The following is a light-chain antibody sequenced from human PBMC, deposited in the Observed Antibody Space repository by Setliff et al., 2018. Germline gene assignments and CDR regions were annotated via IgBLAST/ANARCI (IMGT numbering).Light chain of an antibody. V-gene: IGLV2-14*01. Sequence: QSVLTQPASVSGSPGQSITISCSGTTSDIGTYNYVSWYQQYPGKAPKLVIYDVSNRPPGVSNRFSGSKSGNTASLTISGLQAEDEADYYCYSYTASTSYVFGTGTKVTVL. CDR2: DVS. CDR1: TSDIGTYNY. J-gene: IGLJ1*01. CDR3: YSYTASTSYV.